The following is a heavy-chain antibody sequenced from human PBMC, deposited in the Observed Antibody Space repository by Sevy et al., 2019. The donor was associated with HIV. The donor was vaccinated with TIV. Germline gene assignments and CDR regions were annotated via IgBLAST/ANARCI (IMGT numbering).Heavy chain of an antibody. CDR3: ARGRKTTQEWLEELDYYYGMDV. J-gene: IGHJ6*02. D-gene: IGHD2-8*01. CDR2: IRYDGSNK. Sequence: GGSLRLSCAASGFTFSTYDMHWVRQAPGKGLEWEAYIRYDGSNKYYADSVRGRFSISRDNSKSALYLQLNSLRAEDTAVYYCARGRKTTQEWLEELDYYYGMDVWGQGTTVTVSS. V-gene: IGHV3-30*02. CDR1: GFTFSTYD.